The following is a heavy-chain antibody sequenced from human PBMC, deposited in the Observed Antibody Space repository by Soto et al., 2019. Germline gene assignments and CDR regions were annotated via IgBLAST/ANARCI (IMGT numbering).Heavy chain of an antibody. V-gene: IGHV3-23*01. CDR3: AKEGPYGDYRSDSEGMDV. CDR1: GFTFSSYA. J-gene: IGHJ6*02. D-gene: IGHD4-17*01. CDR2: ISGSGGST. Sequence: GGSLRLSCAASGFTFSSYAMSWVRQAPGKGLEWVSAISGSGGSTYYADSVKGRFTISRDNSKNTLYLQMNSLRAEDTAVYYCAKEGPYGDYRSDSEGMDVWGQGTTVTVSS.